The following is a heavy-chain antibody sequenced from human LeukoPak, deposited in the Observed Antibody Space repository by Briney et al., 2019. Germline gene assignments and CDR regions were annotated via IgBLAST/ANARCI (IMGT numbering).Heavy chain of an antibody. V-gene: IGHV1-18*01. J-gene: IGHJ4*02. CDR3: ARAGRVKRITMIVVVISFDY. CDR1: GYTSTSYG. Sequence: ASVKVSCKASGYTSTSYGISWVRQAPGQGLEWMGWISAYNGNTNYAQRLQGRVTMTTDTSTSTAYMELRSLRSDDTAVYYCARAGRVKRITMIVVVISFDYWGQGTLVTVSS. CDR2: ISAYNGNT. D-gene: IGHD3-22*01.